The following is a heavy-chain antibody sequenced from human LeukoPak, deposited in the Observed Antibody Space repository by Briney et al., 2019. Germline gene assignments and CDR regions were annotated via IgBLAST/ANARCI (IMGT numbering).Heavy chain of an antibody. V-gene: IGHV4-38-2*02. CDR3: ARSYASSRLDH. J-gene: IGHJ4*02. Sequence: SETLSLTCTVSGYSITSIYYWGWIRQPPGKGLEWIGSIHHSGDTAYNPSLKSRVTISVDTSKSQFSLKLSSVTAADTAVYYCARSYASSRLDHWGQGTLVTVSS. CDR1: GYSITSIYY. CDR2: IHHSGDT. D-gene: IGHD3-16*01.